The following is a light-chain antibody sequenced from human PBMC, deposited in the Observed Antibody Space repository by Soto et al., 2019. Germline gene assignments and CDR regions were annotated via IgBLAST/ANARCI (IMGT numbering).Light chain of an antibody. CDR3: QHYNNWPPWT. J-gene: IGKJ1*01. V-gene: IGKV3-15*01. Sequence: EIVMTQSPATLSVSPGERATLSCRASQSVSRNLAWYQQKPGQAPRLLIYGASTRATGIPARFSGSGSGTEFTLTISSLQSEDFAVYSCQHYNNWPPWTFGQGTKVEIK. CDR1: QSVSRN. CDR2: GAS.